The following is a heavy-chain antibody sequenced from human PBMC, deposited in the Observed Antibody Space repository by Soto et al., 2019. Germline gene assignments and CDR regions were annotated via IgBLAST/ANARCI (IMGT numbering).Heavy chain of an antibody. CDR3: ARVWGGAFDF. CDR2: IYYSGST. CDR1: GGSLSSYY. V-gene: IGHV4-59*01. Sequence: SETLSLTCTVSGGSLSSYYWSWIRQPPGKGLEWIGYIYYSGSTRYNPSLKSRVTISVDTSKNRFSLRLSSVTAADTAVYYCARVWGGAFDFWGQGTMVTVSS. J-gene: IGHJ3*01. D-gene: IGHD3-10*01.